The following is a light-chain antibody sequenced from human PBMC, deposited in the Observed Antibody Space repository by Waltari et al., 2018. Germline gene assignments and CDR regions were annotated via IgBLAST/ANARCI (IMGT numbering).Light chain of an antibody. CDR3: CSNVGTSAF. J-gene: IGLJ2*01. CDR1: SNNVGSYNL. V-gene: IGLV2-23*03. Sequence: QAGPTQPASVSGSPGQSITISCTGTSNNVGSYNLVSWYQQHPGKPPKRIIYEGSKRPSGVSNRFSGSKSDNTASLTLSGLQPDDEADYYCCSNVGTSAFFGGGTKLTVL. CDR2: EGS.